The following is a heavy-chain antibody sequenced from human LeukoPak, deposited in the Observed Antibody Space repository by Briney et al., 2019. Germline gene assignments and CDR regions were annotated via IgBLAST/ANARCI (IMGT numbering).Heavy chain of an antibody. J-gene: IGHJ4*02. D-gene: IGHD6-19*01. CDR1: GFTFSSSG. CDR3: AKYGSGKAFDY. Sequence: GRSLRLSCAASGFTFSSSGMHWVRQAPGKGLEWVALIWYDGINEYYADSVKGRFTISRDDSKNTLYLELNSLRAEDTAIYYCAKYGSGKAFDYWGQGTLVAVSS. V-gene: IGHV3-33*06. CDR2: IWYDGINE.